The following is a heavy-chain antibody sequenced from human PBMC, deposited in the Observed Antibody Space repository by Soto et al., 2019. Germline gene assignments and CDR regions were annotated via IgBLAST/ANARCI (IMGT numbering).Heavy chain of an antibody. D-gene: IGHD2-2*01. Sequence: PGESLKISCKGSGYSFTSYWISWVRQMPGKGLEWMGRIDPSDSYTNYSPSFQGHVTISADKSISTAYLRWSSLKASDTAMYYCARRRVGYCSSTSCLHDAFDIWGQGTMVTVSS. CDR1: GYSFTSYW. CDR2: IDPSDSYT. CDR3: ARRRVGYCSSTSCLHDAFDI. J-gene: IGHJ3*02. V-gene: IGHV5-10-1*01.